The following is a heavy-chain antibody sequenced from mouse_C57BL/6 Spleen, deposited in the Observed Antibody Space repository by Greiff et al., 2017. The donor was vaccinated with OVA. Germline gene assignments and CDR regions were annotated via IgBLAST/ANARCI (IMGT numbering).Heavy chain of an antibody. Sequence: VQLQQSGPELVKPGASVTISFKASCYSFTGYYMTWVKQSPEKSLAWIGEINPSTGGTTYNQKFKAKATLTVDKSSSTAYMQLKSLTSEYSAVYYCAYAVVAPYAMDYWGQGTSVTVSS. J-gene: IGHJ4*01. CDR2: INPSTGGT. CDR1: CYSFTGYY. V-gene: IGHV1-42*01. CDR3: AYAVVAPYAMDY. D-gene: IGHD1-1*01.